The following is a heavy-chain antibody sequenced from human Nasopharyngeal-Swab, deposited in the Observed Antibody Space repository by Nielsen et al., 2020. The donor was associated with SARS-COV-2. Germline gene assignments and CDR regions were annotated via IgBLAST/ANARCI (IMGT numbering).Heavy chain of an antibody. V-gene: IGHV3-74*01. CDR2: ISGDGSNT. J-gene: IGHJ5*02. Sequence: GESLKISCAASGFTLSSYWMHWVRQAPGKGLVWVSRISGDGSNTYYADSVKGRFTISRDNSKNTLYLQMNSLRAEDTAVYYCAKDYGSGSHYRLNWFDPWGQGTLVTVSS. D-gene: IGHD3-10*01. CDR3: AKDYGSGSHYRLNWFDP. CDR1: GFTLSSYW.